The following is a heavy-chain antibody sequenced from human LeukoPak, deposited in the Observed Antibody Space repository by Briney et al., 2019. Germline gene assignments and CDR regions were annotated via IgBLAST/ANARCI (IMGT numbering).Heavy chain of an antibody. D-gene: IGHD6-19*01. J-gene: IGHJ4*02. CDR1: GFIFSSYA. Sequence: GGSLRLSCAASGFIFSSYAMHWVRQAPGMGLEWVTLISYDGSNKYYADSVKGRFTISRGNSKNTMYLQMNGLRSEDTAVYYCARGGSAWYPHVGGFDYWGQGTLVSVSS. CDR3: ARGGSAWYPHVGGFDY. CDR2: ISYDGSNK. V-gene: IGHV3-30*04.